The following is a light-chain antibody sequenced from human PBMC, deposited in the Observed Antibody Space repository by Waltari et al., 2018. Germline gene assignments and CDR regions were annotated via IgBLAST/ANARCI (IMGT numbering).Light chain of an antibody. J-gene: IGLJ1*01. CDR1: SANIGAGLD. CDR2: GNS. V-gene: IGLV1-40*01. Sequence: QSVLTQPPSVSGAPGQRVTSSCTGSSANIGAGLDVPWYQQLPGTAPKLLIYGNSNRPSGVPDRFSGSKSGTSASLAITGLQAEDEADYYCQSYDSSLSGSFFGTGTKVTVL. CDR3: QSYDSSLSGSF.